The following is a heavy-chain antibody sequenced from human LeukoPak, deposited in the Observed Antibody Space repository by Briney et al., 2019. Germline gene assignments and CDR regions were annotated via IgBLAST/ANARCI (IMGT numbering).Heavy chain of an antibody. CDR3: ARETAHYYDTSRGWFDP. D-gene: IGHD3-22*01. Sequence: PSETLSLTCTVSGGSISPYYWSWIRQPPGKGLEWIGYIYYSGTTNYNPSLKSRVTISVGTSKNQFSLKLSSVTAADTAVYYCARETAHYYDTSRGWFDPWGQGTLVTVSS. CDR2: IYYSGTT. J-gene: IGHJ5*02. CDR1: GGSISPYY. V-gene: IGHV4-59*01.